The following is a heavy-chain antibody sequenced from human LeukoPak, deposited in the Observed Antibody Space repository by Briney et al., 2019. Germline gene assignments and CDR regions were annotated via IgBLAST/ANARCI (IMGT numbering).Heavy chain of an antibody. D-gene: IGHD6-13*01. V-gene: IGHV4-39*01. J-gene: IGHJ5*02. Sequence: SETLSLTCIVSAGSISRSGYYWGWIRQPPGQGLEWIGTIAYSGSTWYNPSLRSRVTISVDTSKNQFSLKLTSVTAADTAVYYCASDLIAAGGSTLGSWGQGTLVTVSS. CDR3: ASDLIAAGGSTLGS. CDR2: IAYSGST. CDR1: AGSISRSGYY.